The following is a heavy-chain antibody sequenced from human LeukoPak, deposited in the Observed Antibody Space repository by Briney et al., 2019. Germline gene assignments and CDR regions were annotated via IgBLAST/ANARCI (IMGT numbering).Heavy chain of an antibody. D-gene: IGHD1-26*01. CDR1: GFTFSSYT. CDR3: ARGLQSGSYFIGSRT. J-gene: IGHJ5*02. CDR2: ITSVSSIL. V-gene: IGHV3-48*02. Sequence: GGSLRLSCAASGFTFSSYTMNWVRQAPGKGLEWVSYITSVSSILSYADSVKGRFTISRDNAKNSLYLQMNSLTDEDTAVYYCARGLQSGSYFIGSRTWGQGTLVTVSS.